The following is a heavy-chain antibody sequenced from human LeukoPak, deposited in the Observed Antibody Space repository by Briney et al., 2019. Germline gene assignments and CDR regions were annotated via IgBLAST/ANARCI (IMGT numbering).Heavy chain of an antibody. CDR3: ARQGHSRSYYKWEYWFDP. D-gene: IGHD1-26*01. CDR2: IYYSGST. Sequence: SETLSLTCTVSGGSISPYYWSWIRQPPGKGLEWIGYIYYSGSTNYNPSLKSRVTISVDTSKNQSPLKLRSATAADTAVYYCARQGHSRSYYKWEYWFDPWGQGTLVTVSS. J-gene: IGHJ5*02. CDR1: GGSISPYY. V-gene: IGHV4-59*08.